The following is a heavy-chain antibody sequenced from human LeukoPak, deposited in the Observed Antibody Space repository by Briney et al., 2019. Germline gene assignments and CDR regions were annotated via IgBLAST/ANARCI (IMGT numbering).Heavy chain of an antibody. CDR2: ISGSGGGT. J-gene: IGHJ4*02. V-gene: IGHV3-23*01. D-gene: IGHD3-22*01. CDR3: AKRGVVIRVILVGFHKEAYYFDS. Sequence: GGSLRLSCAVSGITVSNYGMSWVRPAPGKGLEWVAGISGSGGGTNYADSVKGRFTISRENFKNTLYLQMNSLRAEDTAVYFWAKRGVVIRVILVGFHKEAYYFDSWGQGALVTVSS. CDR1: GITVSNYG.